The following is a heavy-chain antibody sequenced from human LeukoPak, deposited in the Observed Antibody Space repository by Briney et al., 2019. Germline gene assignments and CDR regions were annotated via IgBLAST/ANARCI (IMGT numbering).Heavy chain of an antibody. Sequence: SETLSLTCTVSGDSISSYYWSWIRQPPGKGLEWIGYIYHSGSTIYNPSLKSRVAISVDTSKNQFSLKLSSVTAADTAVYYCARYSSEEPYHFDYWGQGTLVTVSS. J-gene: IGHJ4*02. CDR1: GDSISSYY. D-gene: IGHD4-11*01. CDR3: ARYSSEEPYHFDY. V-gene: IGHV4-59*12. CDR2: IYHSGST.